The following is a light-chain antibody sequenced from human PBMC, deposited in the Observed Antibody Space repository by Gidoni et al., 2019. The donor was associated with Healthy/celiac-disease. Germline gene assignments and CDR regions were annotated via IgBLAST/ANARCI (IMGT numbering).Light chain of an antibody. V-gene: IGKV3-15*01. CDR1: QSVSSN. Sequence: ELVMTHSPATLSVSPGERATLSCRASQSVSSNLAWYQQKPGQAPRLLIYGASTRATGIPARFSGSGSGTEFTLTISSLQSEDFAVYYCQQYNNWPPWTFXQXTKVEIK. CDR2: GAS. CDR3: QQYNNWPPWT. J-gene: IGKJ1*01.